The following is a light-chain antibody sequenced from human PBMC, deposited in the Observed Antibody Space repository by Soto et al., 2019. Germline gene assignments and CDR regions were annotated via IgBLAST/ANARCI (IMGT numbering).Light chain of an antibody. J-gene: IGLJ2*01. CDR1: SSDIGAYNF. CDR3: TSWTTSTTMI. CDR2: DVN. V-gene: IGLV2-14*03. Sequence: QSALTQPASVSGSPGQSITISCTGTSSDIGAYNFVSWYQQHPGKAPKLMLYDVNIRPSGVSNRFSGSKSGNTASLTISGLQAEDVADYYCTSWTTSTTMIFGGVTKVTVL.